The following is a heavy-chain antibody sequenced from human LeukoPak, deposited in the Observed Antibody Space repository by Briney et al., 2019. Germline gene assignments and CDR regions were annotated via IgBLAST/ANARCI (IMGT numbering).Heavy chain of an antibody. CDR3: ARQTGSGLFILP. D-gene: IGHD3/OR15-3a*01. CDR2: IFDSGST. CDR1: GGSISSSNYF. J-gene: IGHJ4*02. V-gene: IGHV4-39*01. Sequence: PSETLSLTCTVSGGSISSSNYFWGWIRQPPGKGLEWIGNIFDSGSTFYNPSLKSRVTISEDTSKNHFSLRLTSVTAADTAVYYCARQTGSGLFILPGGQGTLATVSS.